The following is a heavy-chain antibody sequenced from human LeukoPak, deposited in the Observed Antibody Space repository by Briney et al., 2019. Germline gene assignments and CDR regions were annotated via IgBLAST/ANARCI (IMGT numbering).Heavy chain of an antibody. D-gene: IGHD3-10*01. V-gene: IGHV4-59*12. J-gene: IGHJ6*02. CDR3: ARTVVRGYGMDV. CDR1: GGSISSYY. CDR2: IYYSGST. Sequence: SETLSLTCTVPGGSISSYYWSWIRQPPGKGLEWIGYIYYSGSTNYNPSLKSRVTISVDTSKNQFSLKLSSVTAADTAVYYCARTVVRGYGMDVWGQGTTVTVSS.